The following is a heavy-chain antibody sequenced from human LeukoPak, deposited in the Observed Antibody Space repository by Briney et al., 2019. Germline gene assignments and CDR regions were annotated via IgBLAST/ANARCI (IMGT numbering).Heavy chain of an antibody. J-gene: IGHJ5*02. Sequence: ASVKVSCKASGXTFTGYYMHWVRQAPGQGLEWMGWINPNSGGTNYAQKFQGRVTMTRNTSISTAYMELSSLRSEDTAVYYCARGRMVRGVYNWFDPWGQGTLVTVSS. CDR3: ARGRMVRGVYNWFDP. CDR1: GXTFTGYY. CDR2: INPNSGGT. D-gene: IGHD3-10*01. V-gene: IGHV1-2*02.